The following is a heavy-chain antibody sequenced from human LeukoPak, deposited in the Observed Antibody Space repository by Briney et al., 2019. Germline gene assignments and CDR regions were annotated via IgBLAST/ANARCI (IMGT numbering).Heavy chain of an antibody. J-gene: IGHJ4*02. D-gene: IGHD2-2*02. CDR3: ARANTPFADY. CDR1: GFTFSSYD. Sequence: GGSLRLSCAASGFTFSSYDMHWVRQAPGKGLEWVAVISYDGSNKYYADSVKGRFAISRDNSKNTVYLQMNSLRVEDTAVYHCARANTPFADYWGQGTLVTVSS. V-gene: IGHV3-30*09. CDR2: ISYDGSNK.